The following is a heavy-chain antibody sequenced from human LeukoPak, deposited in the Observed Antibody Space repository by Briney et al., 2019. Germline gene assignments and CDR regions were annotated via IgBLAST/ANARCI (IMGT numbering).Heavy chain of an antibody. Sequence: ASVKVSCKASGYTFTSYGISLVRQAPGQGLEWMGWINPNSGGTNYAQKFQGRVTMTRDTSISTAYMELSRLRSDDTAVYYCARDRCYGSDDAFDIWGQGTMVTVSS. J-gene: IGHJ3*02. CDR1: GYTFTSYG. CDR2: INPNSGGT. D-gene: IGHD3-10*01. V-gene: IGHV1-2*02. CDR3: ARDRCYGSDDAFDI.